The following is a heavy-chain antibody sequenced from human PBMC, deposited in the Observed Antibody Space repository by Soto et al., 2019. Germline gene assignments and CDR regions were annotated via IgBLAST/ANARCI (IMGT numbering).Heavy chain of an antibody. D-gene: IGHD5-12*01. CDR1: GGTFSSYA. Sequence: QVQLVQSGAEVKKPGSSVKVSCKASGGTFSSYAISWVRQAPGQGLEWMGGIIPIFGTANYAQKFQGRVTITADETTSTAYRELSSLRSEDTAVYYCARGSGEMATIGPNLPYYYYYGMDVWGQGTTVTVSS. V-gene: IGHV1-69*12. CDR2: IIPIFGTA. CDR3: ARGSGEMATIGPNLPYYYYYGMDV. J-gene: IGHJ6*02.